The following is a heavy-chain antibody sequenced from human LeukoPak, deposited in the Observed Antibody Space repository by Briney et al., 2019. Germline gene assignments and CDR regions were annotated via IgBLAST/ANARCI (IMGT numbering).Heavy chain of an antibody. J-gene: IGHJ6*03. CDR2: IIPIFGTA. Sequence: SVKVSCKASGGTFSSYAISWVRQAPGQGLEWMGGIIPIFGTANYAQKFQGRVTITADKSTSTAYMELSSLRSEDTAVYYCARDVLIVGAHYYYYMDVWGKGTTVTVSS. D-gene: IGHD1-26*01. CDR1: GGTFSSYA. V-gene: IGHV1-69*06. CDR3: ARDVLIVGAHYYYYMDV.